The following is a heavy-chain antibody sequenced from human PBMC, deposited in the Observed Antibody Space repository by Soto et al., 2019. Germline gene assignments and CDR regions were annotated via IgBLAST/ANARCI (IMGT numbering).Heavy chain of an antibody. V-gene: IGHV6-1*01. Sequence: SQTLSLTCAISGDSVSSNSAAWNWIRQSPSRGLEWLGRTYYRSKWYNDYAVSVKSRITINPETSKNQFSLQLNSVTPEDTAVYYCARDARYSSGWYDEYFDYWGQGTLVTVSS. CDR3: ARDARYSSGWYDEYFDY. D-gene: IGHD6-19*01. J-gene: IGHJ4*02. CDR1: GDSVSSNSAA. CDR2: TYYRSKWYN.